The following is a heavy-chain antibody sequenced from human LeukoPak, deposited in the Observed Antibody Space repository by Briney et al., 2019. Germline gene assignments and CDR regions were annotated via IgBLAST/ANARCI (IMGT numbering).Heavy chain of an antibody. Sequence: PGGSLRLSCAASGFTFSSYAMSWVRQAPGKGLVWISVFTSSGGSTYYAASVRGRFTISRDNSKNTLYLQMNSLRAEDTAVYYCAKDAVAPGSGGDYFDYWGQGTLVTVSS. J-gene: IGHJ4*02. V-gene: IGHV3-23*01. CDR1: GFTFSSYA. D-gene: IGHD3-10*01. CDR3: AKDAVAPGSGGDYFDY. CDR2: FTSSGGST.